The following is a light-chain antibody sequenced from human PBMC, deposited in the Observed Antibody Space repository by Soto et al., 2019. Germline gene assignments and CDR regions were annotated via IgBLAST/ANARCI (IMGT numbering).Light chain of an antibody. CDR1: RPQIGSNY. CDR2: RNN. V-gene: IGLV1-47*01. J-gene: IGLJ2*01. Sequence: QSLVSQPPSPSGAPRPRGTISCSGSRPQIGSNYVYLYQQLPGTVPQLLIYRNNVRPSGVPDRFSCSKSGTSASLAISGFRSEDEAEYYCAGWDDSLSGVVFGGGTQLTVL. CDR3: AGWDDSLSGVV.